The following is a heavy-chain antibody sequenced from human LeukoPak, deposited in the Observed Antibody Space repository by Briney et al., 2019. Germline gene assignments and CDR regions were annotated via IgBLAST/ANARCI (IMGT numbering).Heavy chain of an antibody. CDR2: IYTSGST. CDR1: GGSISSGSYY. J-gene: IGHJ4*02. D-gene: IGHD2-8*01. V-gene: IGHV4-61*02. Sequence: PSETLSLTCTVSGGSISSGSYYWSWIRQPAGKRPEWIGRIYTSGSTNYNPSLKSRVTISVDTSKNQFSLKLSSVTAADTAVYYCARTHNFGNGVSDNWGQGTLVTVSS. CDR3: ARTHNFGNGVSDN.